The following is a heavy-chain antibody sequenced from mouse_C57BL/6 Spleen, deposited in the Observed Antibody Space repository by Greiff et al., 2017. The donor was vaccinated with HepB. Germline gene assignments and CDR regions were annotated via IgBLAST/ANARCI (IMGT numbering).Heavy chain of an antibody. CDR2: ISYDGSN. V-gene: IGHV3-6*01. D-gene: IGHD2-12*01. CDR1: GYSITSGYY. J-gene: IGHJ3*01. Sequence: EVQLQQSGPGLVKPSQSLSLTCSVTGYSITSGYYWNWIRQFPGNKLEWMGYISYDGSNNYNPSLKNRISITRDTSKNQFFLKLNSVTTEDTATYYCAREGNDGTWFAYWGQGTLVTVSA. CDR3: AREGNDGTWFAY.